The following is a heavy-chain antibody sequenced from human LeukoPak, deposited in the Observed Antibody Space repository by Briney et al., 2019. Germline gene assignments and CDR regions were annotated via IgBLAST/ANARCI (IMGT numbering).Heavy chain of an antibody. CDR1: GGSISSSSYY. Sequence: SEALSLTCTVSGGSISSSSYYWGWIRQPPGKGLEWIGSIYYSGSTYYNPSLKSRVTISVDTSKNQFSLKLSSVTAADTAVYYCARDDIDTPSFDYWGQGLLVTVSS. D-gene: IGHD5-18*01. CDR3: ARDDIDTPSFDY. V-gene: IGHV4-39*07. J-gene: IGHJ4*02. CDR2: IYYSGST.